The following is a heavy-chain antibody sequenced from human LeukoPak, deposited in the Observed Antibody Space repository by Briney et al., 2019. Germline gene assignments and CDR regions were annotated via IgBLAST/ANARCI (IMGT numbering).Heavy chain of an antibody. CDR1: GFTFSSYG. J-gene: IGHJ3*02. D-gene: IGHD5-18*01. Sequence: GGSLRLSCAASGFTFSSYGMHWVRQAPGKGLEWVAFIRYDGSNKYYADSVKGRFTISRDNSKNTLYLQMNSLRAEDTAVYYCAKEWRGIQLWLGIDAFDIWGQGIMVTVSS. CDR2: IRYDGSNK. V-gene: IGHV3-30*02. CDR3: AKEWRGIQLWLGIDAFDI.